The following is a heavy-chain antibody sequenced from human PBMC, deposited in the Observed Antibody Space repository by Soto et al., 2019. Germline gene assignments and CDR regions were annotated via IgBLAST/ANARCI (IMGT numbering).Heavy chain of an antibody. CDR2: IIPLFNVA. CDR1: GGTFSNFA. Sequence: QVQLVQSGPEVKKPGSSVKVSCEASGGTFSNFAVNWVRQAPGQGLEWVGGIIPLFNVAKYAQKFEGRVTIVADDSTSTAYMDLSRLRSDDTAVYYCTASGRGVLGYDYKDTEGLDIWRQGTRVTVSS. CDR3: TASGRGVLGYDYKDTEGLDI. V-gene: IGHV1-69*01. D-gene: IGHD4-4*01. J-gene: IGHJ3*02.